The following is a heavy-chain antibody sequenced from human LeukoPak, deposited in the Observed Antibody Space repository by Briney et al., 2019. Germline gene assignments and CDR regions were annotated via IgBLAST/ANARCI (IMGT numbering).Heavy chain of an antibody. CDR3: AKDQLTGGYNYGYGTFDI. CDR2: ISSSSSTI. Sequence: GGSLRLSCAASGFTFSSYSMNWVRQAPGKGLEWVSYISSSSSTIYYADSVKGRSTISRDNSKNTLYLQMNSLRAEDTAVYYCAKDQLTGGYNYGYGTFDILGQGTMVTASS. CDR1: GFTFSSYS. V-gene: IGHV3-48*04. D-gene: IGHD5-18*01. J-gene: IGHJ3*02.